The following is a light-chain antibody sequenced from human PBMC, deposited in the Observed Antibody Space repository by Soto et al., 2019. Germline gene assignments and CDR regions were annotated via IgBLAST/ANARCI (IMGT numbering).Light chain of an antibody. CDR1: QRISSY. CDR2: AAS. CDR3: QQTYSAPPL. V-gene: IGKV1-39*01. J-gene: IGKJ1*01. Sequence: DILLTQSPSSLSASVGDRVTITCRARQRISSYLNWFQQKPGKAPKLLIYAASSLPSGVPSRFSGSGSGTDFTLTISSLQPEDFATYYCQQTYSAPPLFGQGTKV.